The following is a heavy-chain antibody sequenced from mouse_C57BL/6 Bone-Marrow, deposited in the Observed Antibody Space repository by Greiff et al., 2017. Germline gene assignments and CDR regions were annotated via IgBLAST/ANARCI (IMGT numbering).Heavy chain of an antibody. CDR3: ARTGVYYDASWFAY. V-gene: IGHV5-6*02. CDR2: ISSGGSYT. D-gene: IGHD2-4*01. CDR1: GFTFSSYG. Sequence: DVKLVESGGDLVKPGGSLKLSCAASGFTFSSYGMSWVRQTPDKRLAWVATISSGGSYTYYPDSVKGRFTISRDNAKNTLYLQMSSLKSEDTAMYYCARTGVYYDASWFAYWGQGTLVTVSA. J-gene: IGHJ3*01.